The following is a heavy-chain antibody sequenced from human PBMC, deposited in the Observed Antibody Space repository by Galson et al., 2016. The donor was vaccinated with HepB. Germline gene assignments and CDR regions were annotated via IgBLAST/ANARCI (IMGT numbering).Heavy chain of an antibody. D-gene: IGHD4-17*01. CDR2: IYKSGTT. Sequence: SETLSLTCTVSGGSISNYYWRWIRQPPGKGLEWIGYIYKSGTTNSDPSLKSRVTISLDTSTNQFSLKLSSVTAADTAVYYCARVGTTVTTQALGMDVWGQGTTVTVSS. V-gene: IGHV4-59*01. CDR3: ARVGTTVTTQALGMDV. CDR1: GGSISNYY. J-gene: IGHJ6*02.